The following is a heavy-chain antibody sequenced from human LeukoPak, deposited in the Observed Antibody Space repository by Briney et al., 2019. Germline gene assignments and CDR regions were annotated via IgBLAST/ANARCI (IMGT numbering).Heavy chain of an antibody. V-gene: IGHV4-39*01. Sequence: SGTLSLTCIVSDVSISISSYYWGWIRQPPGKGLEWIGTIYYSGSTYYNPSLRSRLTISADTSKNQFSLKLTSVTAADTAVYYCARSDFYAFDNWGQGTLVTVSS. J-gene: IGHJ4*02. CDR3: ARSDFYAFDN. CDR2: IYYSGST. D-gene: IGHD2/OR15-2a*01. CDR1: DVSISISSYY.